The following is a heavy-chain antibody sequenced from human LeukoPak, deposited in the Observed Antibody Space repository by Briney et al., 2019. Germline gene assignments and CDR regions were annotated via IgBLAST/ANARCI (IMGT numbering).Heavy chain of an antibody. J-gene: IGHJ4*02. CDR2: TSTSGNAI. CDR1: GLTFTGYS. V-gene: IGHV3-48*02. D-gene: IGHD2-21*02. Sequence: PGGSLRLSRAVSGLTFTGYSMVWVRQAPGRGLQWVSFTSTSGNAIYYADSVKGRFTISRDNAKNSLYLQMDSLREEDTAVYYCAGVRGATLLTMYFDYWGQGTLVTVSS. CDR3: AGVRGATLLTMYFDY.